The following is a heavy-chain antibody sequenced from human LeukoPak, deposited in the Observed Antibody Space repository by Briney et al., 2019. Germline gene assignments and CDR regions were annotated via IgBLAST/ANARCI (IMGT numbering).Heavy chain of an antibody. V-gene: IGHV3-9*01. D-gene: IGHD2-15*01. Sequence: GRSLRLSCAASGFTFDDYAMHWVRQAPGKGLEWVSGISWNSGSIGYADSVKGRFTISRDNAKNSLYLQMNSLRAEDTAVYYCARVLHSVVALDYWGQGALVTVSS. J-gene: IGHJ4*02. CDR1: GFTFDDYA. CDR2: ISWNSGSI. CDR3: ARVLHSVVALDY.